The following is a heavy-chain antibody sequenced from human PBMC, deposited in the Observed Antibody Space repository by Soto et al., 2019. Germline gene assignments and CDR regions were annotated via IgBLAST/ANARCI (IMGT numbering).Heavy chain of an antibody. CDR2: ISWNSGSI. D-gene: IGHD3-3*01. CDR1: GFTFDDYA. Sequence: GGSLRLSCAASGFTFDDYAMHWVRQAPGKGLEWVSGISWNSGSIGYADSVKGRFTISRDNAKNSLYLQMNSLRAEDTALYYCAKGRDFWSGPIAGSFDYWGQGTLVTVSS. CDR3: AKGRDFWSGPIAGSFDY. V-gene: IGHV3-9*01. J-gene: IGHJ4*02.